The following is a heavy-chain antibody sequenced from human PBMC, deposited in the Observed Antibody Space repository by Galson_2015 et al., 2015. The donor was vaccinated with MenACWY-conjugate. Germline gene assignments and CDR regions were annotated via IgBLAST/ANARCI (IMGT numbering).Heavy chain of an antibody. Sequence: ETLSLTCTVSGGSIYGDAYWWAWIRQPPGRGLEWIASIHYSETTHYSPSLKSRVSISVDTSKNQFSLKLSSVTAADTTVYYCARLPRGINLMVEGSWGQGILVTVSS. CDR2: IHYSETT. J-gene: IGHJ5*02. D-gene: IGHD3-10*01. CDR3: ARLPRGINLMVEGS. CDR1: GGSIYGDAYW. V-gene: IGHV4-39*01.